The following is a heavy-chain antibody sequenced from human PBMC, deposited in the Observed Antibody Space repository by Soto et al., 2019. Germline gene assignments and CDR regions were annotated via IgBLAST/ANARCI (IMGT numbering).Heavy chain of an antibody. V-gene: IGHV4-30-4*01. CDR2: IYYSGST. CDR1: GGPISSGDYY. J-gene: IGHJ4*02. D-gene: IGHD3-10*01. CDR3: ARHTFMVRGVIIRESKFDY. Sequence: SETLSLTCTVSGGPISSGDYYWSWIRQPPGKGLEWIGYIYYSGSTYYNPSLKSRVTISVDTSKNQFSLKLSSVTAADTAVYYCARHTFMVRGVIIRESKFDYWGQGTLVTVSS.